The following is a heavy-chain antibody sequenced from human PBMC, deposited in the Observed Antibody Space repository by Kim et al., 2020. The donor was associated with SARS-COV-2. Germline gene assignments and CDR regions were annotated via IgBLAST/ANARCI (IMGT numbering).Heavy chain of an antibody. D-gene: IGHD3-16*01. CDR1: GGSISSYY. V-gene: IGHV4-59*13. J-gene: IGHJ4*02. CDR2: IYYSGST. CDR3: ARVTSGGLIDY. Sequence: SETLSLTCTVSGGSISSYYWSWIRQPPGKGLEWIGYIYYSGSTNYNPSLKIRVTISVATSKNQFSLKLSSVTAPDTAVYYCARVTSGGLIDYWGQGTLVT.